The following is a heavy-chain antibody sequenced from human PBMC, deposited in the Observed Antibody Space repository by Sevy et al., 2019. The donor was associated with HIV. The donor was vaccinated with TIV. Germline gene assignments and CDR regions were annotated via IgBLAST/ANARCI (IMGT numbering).Heavy chain of an antibody. CDR1: GFIFGDYG. CDR2: INSKSNNI. J-gene: IGHJ3*02. CDR3: AKVHSGGPYEGSGYNAFHI. V-gene: IGHV3-9*01. D-gene: IGHD5-12*01. Sequence: GGSLRLSCAASGFIFGDYGMHWVRQAPGKGLEWVSGINSKSNNIGYADSVKGRFTISRDNVRNSLYLQMNSLRTEDRGMYYCAKVHSGGPYEGSGYNAFHIWGQGTMVTVSS.